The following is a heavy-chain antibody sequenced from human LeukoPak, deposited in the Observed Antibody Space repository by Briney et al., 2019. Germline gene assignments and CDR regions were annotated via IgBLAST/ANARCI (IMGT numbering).Heavy chain of an antibody. Sequence: ASVKVSCEASGYTFTGYYMHWVRQAPGQGLEWMGRINPNSGGTNYAQKFQGRVTMTRDTSISTAYMELSRLRSDDTAVYYCARFRYGDYVDYWGQGTLVTVSS. D-gene: IGHD4-17*01. J-gene: IGHJ4*02. CDR2: INPNSGGT. V-gene: IGHV1-2*06. CDR3: ARFRYGDYVDY. CDR1: GYTFTGYY.